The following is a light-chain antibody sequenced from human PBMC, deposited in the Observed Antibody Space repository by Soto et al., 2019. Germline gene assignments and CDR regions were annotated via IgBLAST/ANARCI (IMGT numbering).Light chain of an antibody. CDR1: QSVSNFY. Sequence: EVVLTQSPGTLSLSPGERATLSCRASQSVSNFYLAWYQQKPGQAPRLLMYGASNRATGIPDRFSGSGSGTDFTLTISRLEPEDFAVYYCQHYSSAPYTFGQGTKLEIQ. CDR3: QHYSSAPYT. V-gene: IGKV3-20*01. CDR2: GAS. J-gene: IGKJ2*01.